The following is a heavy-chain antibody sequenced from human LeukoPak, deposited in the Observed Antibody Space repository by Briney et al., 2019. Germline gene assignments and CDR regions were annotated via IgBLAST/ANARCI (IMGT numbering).Heavy chain of an antibody. V-gene: IGHV3-30*18. CDR2: ISYDGSNK. D-gene: IGHD5-18*01. Sequence: GGSLRLSCAASGFTFSSYGMHWVRQAPGKGLEWVAVISYDGSNKYYADSVKGRFTISRDNSKNTLYLQMNSLRAEDTAVYYCAKDKRQLWLHDAFDIWGQGTMVTVSS. CDR1: GFTFSSYG. J-gene: IGHJ3*02. CDR3: AKDKRQLWLHDAFDI.